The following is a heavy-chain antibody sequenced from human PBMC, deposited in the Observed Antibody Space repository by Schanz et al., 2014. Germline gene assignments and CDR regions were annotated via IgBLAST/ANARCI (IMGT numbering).Heavy chain of an antibody. D-gene: IGHD3-10*01. Sequence: EVHLLESGGGLVQPGGSLRLSCASSGFSFTTYAVSWVRQAPGKGLEWVSAMNESHSTIYYADSVRGRFTISRDNAENTLFLQMNSLRAEDTAVYYCARIGGSVFDYWAQGTLVTVSS. CDR1: GFSFTTYA. CDR3: ARIGGSVFDY. CDR2: MNESHSTI. J-gene: IGHJ4*02. V-gene: IGHV3-23*01.